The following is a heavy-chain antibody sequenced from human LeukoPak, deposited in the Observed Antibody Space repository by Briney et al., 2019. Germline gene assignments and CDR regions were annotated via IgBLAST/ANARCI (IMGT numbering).Heavy chain of an antibody. V-gene: IGHV3-11*01. CDR2: ISSSGSTI. CDR1: GFTFSDYY. CDR3: ARDATGSTRDI. J-gene: IGHJ3*02. D-gene: IGHD1-7*01. Sequence: PGGSLRLSCAASGFTFSDYYMSWIRQAPGKGPEWVSYISSSGSTIYYADSVKGRFTISRDNAKNSVFLQMNSLRADDTAVYYCARDATGSTRDIWGQGTMVTVSS.